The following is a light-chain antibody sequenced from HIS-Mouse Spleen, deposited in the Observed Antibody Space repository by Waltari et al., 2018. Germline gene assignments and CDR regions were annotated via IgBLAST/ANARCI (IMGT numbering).Light chain of an antibody. Sequence: QSALTQPRSVSGSPGQPVTLSRTGTRRYVGGLNYVPWYQQPPGKAPKPLIYDGSKRPSGVPDRFSGSKSGNTASLTISGLQAEDEADYYCCSYAGSYTGVFGTGTKVTVL. J-gene: IGLJ1*01. V-gene: IGLV2-11*01. CDR3: CSYAGSYTGV. CDR1: RRYVGGLNY. CDR2: DGS.